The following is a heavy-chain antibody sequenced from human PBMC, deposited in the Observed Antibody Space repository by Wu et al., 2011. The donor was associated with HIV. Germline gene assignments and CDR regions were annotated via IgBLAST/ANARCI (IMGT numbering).Heavy chain of an antibody. CDR2: INPNSGGD. V-gene: IGHV1-2*02. J-gene: IGHJ4*02. D-gene: IGHD3-10*01. CDR3: ARGNYGDY. Sequence: EWMGWINPNSGGDKLCREVQGRVTMTRDTSITTAYMELSRLRSDDTAMYYCARGNYGDYWGQGTLVTVSS.